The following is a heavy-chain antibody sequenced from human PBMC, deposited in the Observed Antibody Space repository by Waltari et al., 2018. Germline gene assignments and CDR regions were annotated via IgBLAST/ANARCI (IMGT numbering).Heavy chain of an antibody. CDR1: GYTFTGYY. D-gene: IGHD3-3*01. CDR2: YKPTSGGT. J-gene: IGHJ6*02. V-gene: IGHV1-2*02. CDR3: ARGTHYDFWKTPDYYGMDV. Sequence: QVQLVQSGAEVKKPGASVKVSCKASGYTFTGYYMHWVRQAPGQGLEWMVWYKPTSGGTKEARKFQGRVTMTSDTSISTAYMGLGRLRADDTAVYYCARGTHYDFWKTPDYYGMDVWGQGTTVTVSS.